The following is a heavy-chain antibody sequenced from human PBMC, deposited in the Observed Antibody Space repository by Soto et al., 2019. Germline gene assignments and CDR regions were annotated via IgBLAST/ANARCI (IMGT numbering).Heavy chain of an antibody. CDR2: IIPIFGTA. J-gene: IGHJ6*02. D-gene: IGHD3-10*01. CDR3: ARTPNYYGSGSYFGTNYYGMDV. Sequence: SVKVSCKASGGTFSSYAISCVRQAPGQGLEWMGGIIPIFGTANYAQKFQGRVTITADESTSTAYMELSSLRSEDTAVYYCARTPNYYGSGSYFGTNYYGMDVWGQGTTVTVSS. CDR1: GGTFSSYA. V-gene: IGHV1-69*13.